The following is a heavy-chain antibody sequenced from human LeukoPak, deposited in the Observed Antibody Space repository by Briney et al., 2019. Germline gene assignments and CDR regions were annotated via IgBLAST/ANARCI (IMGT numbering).Heavy chain of an antibody. CDR2: MNPNSGNT. CDR3: ATLQSSGDWLIHFDY. D-gene: IGHD3/OR15-3a*01. J-gene: IGHJ4*02. V-gene: IGHV1-8*01. Sequence: ASVEVSCKASGYTITSYDINWVRQATGQGLEWMGWMNPNSGNTGYAQKFQGRVTMTRNTSISTDYMELSSLRSEDTAVYYCATLQSSGDWLIHFDYWGQGTLVTVSS. CDR1: GYTITSYD.